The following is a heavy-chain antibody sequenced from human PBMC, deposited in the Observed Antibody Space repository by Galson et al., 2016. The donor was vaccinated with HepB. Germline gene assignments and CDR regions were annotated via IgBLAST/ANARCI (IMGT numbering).Heavy chain of an antibody. V-gene: IGHV4-4*02. CDR2: IHHSGSS. J-gene: IGHJ4*02. CDR1: GDSVISNNW. CDR3: ARLSATYYVDN. Sequence: SETLSLTCAVSGDSVISNNWWSWVRRPPGKGLEWIGEIHHSGSSNYNPSLKSRVTMSVDKSKNQFSLRLTSVTVADAAVYYCARLSATYYVDNWGQGTLVTVSS.